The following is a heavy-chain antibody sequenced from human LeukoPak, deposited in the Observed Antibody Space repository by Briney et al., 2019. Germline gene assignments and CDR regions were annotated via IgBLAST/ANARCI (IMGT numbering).Heavy chain of an antibody. J-gene: IGHJ6*03. CDR1: GYSISSGYY. V-gene: IGHV4-61*01. CDR3: AREPRAWFGDYYYYYMDV. D-gene: IGHD3-10*01. CDR2: IYYSGST. Sequence: SKTLSLTCTVSGYSISSGYYWSWIRQPPGKGLEWIGYIYYSGSTNYNPSLKSRVTISVDTPKNQFSLKLSSVTAADTAVYYCAREPRAWFGDYYYYYMDVWGKGTTVTVSS.